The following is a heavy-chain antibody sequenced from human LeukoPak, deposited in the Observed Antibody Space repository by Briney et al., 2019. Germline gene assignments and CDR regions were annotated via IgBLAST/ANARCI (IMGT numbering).Heavy chain of an antibody. Sequence: GGSLRLSCAAFGFTFSYYSMNWVRQAPGKGLEWVAVISYDGSNKYYADSVKGRFTISRDNSKNTLYLQMNSLRAEDTAVYYCANSLMATIGTWGQGTLVTVSS. CDR2: ISYDGSNK. CDR3: ANSLMATIGT. D-gene: IGHD5-12*01. CDR1: GFTFSYYS. J-gene: IGHJ5*02. V-gene: IGHV3-30*18.